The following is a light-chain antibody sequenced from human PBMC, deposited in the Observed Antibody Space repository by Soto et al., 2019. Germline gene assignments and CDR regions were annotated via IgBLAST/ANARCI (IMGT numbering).Light chain of an antibody. CDR3: SSYAGSSNV. Sequence: QSVLTHPPSASGSPGQSVAISCTGTSSDVGGYTYVSWYQQHPGKAPKLMIYEVNKRPSGGPDRCSGSKSGNTASLTVSGLQAEDEAEYYCSSYAGSSNVFGTGTKVTVL. CDR2: EVN. J-gene: IGLJ1*01. V-gene: IGLV2-8*01. CDR1: SSDVGGYTY.